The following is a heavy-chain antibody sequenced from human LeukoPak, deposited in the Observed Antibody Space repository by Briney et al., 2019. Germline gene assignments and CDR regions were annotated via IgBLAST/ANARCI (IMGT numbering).Heavy chain of an antibody. CDR2: ISWNSGSI. CDR3: AKDAMYSSGWFDY. J-gene: IGHJ4*02. Sequence: GGSLRLSCAASGFIFDDYAVHWVRQAPGKGLEWVSGISWNSGSIGYADTVKGRFTISRDNAKNSLYLQMNRLRAEDTALHYCAKDAMYSSGWFDYWGQGTLVTVSS. CDR1: GFIFDDYA. D-gene: IGHD6-19*01. V-gene: IGHV3-9*01.